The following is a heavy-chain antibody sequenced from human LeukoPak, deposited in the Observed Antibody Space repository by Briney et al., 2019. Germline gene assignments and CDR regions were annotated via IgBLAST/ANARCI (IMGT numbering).Heavy chain of an antibody. Sequence: GGSLRLSCAASGFTFSSHSMNWVRQAPGKGLEWVSSISGTSTYIYYADSVKGRFTISRDNAKNSLYLQMNSLRAEDTAVYYCAKDLITMVRGVRDAFDIWGQGTMVTVSS. V-gene: IGHV3-21*04. D-gene: IGHD3-10*01. CDR2: ISGTSTYI. CDR1: GFTFSSHS. CDR3: AKDLITMVRGVRDAFDI. J-gene: IGHJ3*02.